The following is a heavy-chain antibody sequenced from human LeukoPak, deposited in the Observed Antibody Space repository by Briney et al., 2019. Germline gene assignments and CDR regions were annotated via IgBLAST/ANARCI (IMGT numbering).Heavy chain of an antibody. D-gene: IGHD2-2*01. V-gene: IGHV4-61*02. CDR1: GGSISSGSYY. CDR3: AREVGYCSSTSCYGPFDY. Sequence: SETLSLTCTVSGGSISSGSYYWSWIRQPAGKGLEWIGRIYTSGSTNYNPSLKSRVTISVDTSKNQFSLKLSSVTAADTAVYYCAREVGYCSSTSCYGPFDYWGQGTLVTVSS. J-gene: IGHJ4*02. CDR2: IYTSGST.